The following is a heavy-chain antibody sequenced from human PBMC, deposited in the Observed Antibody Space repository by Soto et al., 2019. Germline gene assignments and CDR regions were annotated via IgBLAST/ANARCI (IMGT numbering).Heavy chain of an antibody. Sequence: SETLSLTCAVSGGSISSGGYSWSWIRQPPGKGLEWIGYIYYSGSPYHNPSLKSRVTMSVDTSKNQFSLKLSSVTAADTAVYYCARSGYSYGPNPLLYWGQGTLVTVSS. CDR3: ARSGYSYGPNPLLY. D-gene: IGHD5-18*01. CDR2: IYYSGSP. V-gene: IGHV4-31*11. J-gene: IGHJ4*02. CDR1: GGSISSGGYS.